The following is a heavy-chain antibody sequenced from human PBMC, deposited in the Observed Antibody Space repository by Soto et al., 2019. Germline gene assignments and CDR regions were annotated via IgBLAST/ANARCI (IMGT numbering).Heavy chain of an antibody. CDR1: GGSFSGYY. CDR3: ARRGSSYGYMEEY. V-gene: IGHV4-34*01. Sequence: SETLSLTCAVYGGSFSGYYWSWIRQPPGKGLEWIGEINHSGSTYYNPSLKSRVTISVDTSKNQFSLKLSSVTAADTAVYYCARRGSSYGYMEEYWGQGTLVTVSS. CDR2: INHSGST. J-gene: IGHJ4*02. D-gene: IGHD5-18*01.